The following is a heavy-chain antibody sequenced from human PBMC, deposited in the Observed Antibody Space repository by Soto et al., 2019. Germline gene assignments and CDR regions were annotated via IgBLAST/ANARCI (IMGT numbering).Heavy chain of an antibody. CDR3: ARRAIWFGDLLIEYYFFDF. V-gene: IGHV4-38-2*02. CDR1: GASISSYNY. J-gene: IGHJ4*02. CDR2: IYYSGST. D-gene: IGHD3-10*01. Sequence: PSETLSLTCNVSGASISSYNYWGWFRQPPGKGLEWIGSIYYSGSTIYNPSLKSRVTLSVDTSKIHVSLKLSSVTAADTAVYYCARRAIWFGDLLIEYYFFDFWGQGTLVTVSS.